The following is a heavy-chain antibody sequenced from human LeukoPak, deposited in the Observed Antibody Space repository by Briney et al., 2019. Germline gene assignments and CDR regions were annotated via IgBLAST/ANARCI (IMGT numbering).Heavy chain of an antibody. CDR1: GYTFSSYA. V-gene: IGHV1-69*10. Sequence: GASVKVSCKASGYTFSSYAMNWVRQAPGQGLEWIGWIVVGSGNTNYAQKFQGRVTITADKSTSTAYMELSSLRSEDTAVYYCARGYAVAGFDYWGQGTLVTVSS. CDR2: IVVGSGNT. CDR3: ARGYAVAGFDY. D-gene: IGHD1-1*01. J-gene: IGHJ4*02.